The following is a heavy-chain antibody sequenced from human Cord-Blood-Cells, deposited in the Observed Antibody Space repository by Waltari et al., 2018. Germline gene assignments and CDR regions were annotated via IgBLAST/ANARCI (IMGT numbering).Heavy chain of an antibody. D-gene: IGHD3-10*01. V-gene: IGHV1-2*02. CDR3: ATMVRGFY. CDR1: GYTFTGYD. CDR2: INPNSCRT. J-gene: IGHJ4*02. Sequence: QVQLVQSGAEVKKPGASVKVSCKASGYTFTGYDMHWVRQAPGQGLEWMGWINPNSCRTNDAQKFPGRVTMTRDTSISTAYMELSRLRSDDTAVYYCATMVRGFYWGQGTLVTVSS.